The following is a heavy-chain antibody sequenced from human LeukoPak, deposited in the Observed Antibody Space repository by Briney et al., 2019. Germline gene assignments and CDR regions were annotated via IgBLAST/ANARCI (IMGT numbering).Heavy chain of an antibody. Sequence: ASVTVSCKASGYTFTGYYMHWVRQAPGQGLEWMGWINPNSGGTNYAQKFQGRVTMTRDTSISTAYMELSRLRSDDTAVYYCARSLISLAAGLNYWGQGTLVTVST. CDR1: GYTFTGYY. D-gene: IGHD6-13*01. CDR3: ARSLISLAAGLNY. CDR2: INPNSGGT. V-gene: IGHV1-2*02. J-gene: IGHJ4*02.